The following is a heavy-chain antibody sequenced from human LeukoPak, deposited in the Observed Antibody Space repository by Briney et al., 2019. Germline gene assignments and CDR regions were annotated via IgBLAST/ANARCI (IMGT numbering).Heavy chain of an antibody. CDR3: ARHKMIVNKWEDAYDI. CDR2: IYSGGYT. J-gene: IGHJ3*02. D-gene: IGHD3-22*01. V-gene: IGHV3-66*04. CDR1: GFTVSNTY. Sequence: GGSLRLSCEASGFTVSNTYMSWVRQTPGKGLEWVSVIYSGGYTNFADSVKGRFTLSRDNSKNTLYLQMNTLRVEDTAVYYCARHKMIVNKWEDAYDIWGQGTVVTVSS.